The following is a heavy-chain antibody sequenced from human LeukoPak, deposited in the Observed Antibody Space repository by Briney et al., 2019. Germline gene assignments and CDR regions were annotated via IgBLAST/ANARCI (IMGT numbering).Heavy chain of an antibody. D-gene: IGHD3-10*01. J-gene: IGHJ6*02. V-gene: IGHV3-30*18. CDR3: AKERDGSGDPYYYYYGMDV. CDR2: ISYDGSNK. CDR1: GFTFSSYG. Sequence: GGSLRLSCAASGFTFSSYGMHWVRQAPGKGLEWVAVISYDGSNKYYADSVKGRFTISRDNSKNTLYLQMNSLRAEDTAVYYCAKERDGSGDPYYYYYGMDVWGQGTTVTVSS.